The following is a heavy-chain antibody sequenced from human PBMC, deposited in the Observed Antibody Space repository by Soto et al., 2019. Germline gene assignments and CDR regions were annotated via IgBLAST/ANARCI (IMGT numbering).Heavy chain of an antibody. Sequence: QVQLQESGPGLLMPSETLSLTCTVSGVSLDNLFWSWIRQTPGKGLEWFGYVSQGGTESYMTEGERNGYNTSLDSRATIPLDLPMNQFSLTLTSVTAEDTAVYYCARGRGGITVSAKPLGEWFDPWGQGTLVTVSS. CDR3: ARGRGGITVSAKPLGEWFDP. J-gene: IGHJ5*02. D-gene: IGHD3-16*01. CDR1: GVSLDNLF. CDR2: VSQGGTESYMTEGERN. V-gene: IGHV4-59*11.